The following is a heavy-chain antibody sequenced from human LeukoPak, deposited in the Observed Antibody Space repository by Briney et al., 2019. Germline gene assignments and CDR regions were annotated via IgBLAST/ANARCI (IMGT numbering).Heavy chain of an antibody. CDR3: ARSRRDEWELGWFDP. J-gene: IGHJ5*02. Sequence: TGRSLRLSCAASGFTFSSYAMHWVRQAPGKGLEWVAVISYDGSNKYYADSVKGRFTICRDNSKNTLYLQMNSLRAEDTAVYYCARSRRDEWELGWFDPWGQGTLVTVSS. CDR2: ISYDGSNK. D-gene: IGHD1-26*01. V-gene: IGHV3-30*14. CDR1: GFTFSSYA.